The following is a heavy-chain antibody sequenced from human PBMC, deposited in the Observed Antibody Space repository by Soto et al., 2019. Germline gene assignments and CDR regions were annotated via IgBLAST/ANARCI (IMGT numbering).Heavy chain of an antibody. CDR3: VRDWSTFWGMDV. Sequence: GGSLRLSCAASGFTFSSYAMNWVRQAPGKGLERVALISYDGSNKYYADSVKGRFTISRDSSENTLYLQMNTLRAADTAVYYCVRDWSTFWGMDVWGQGTTVTVSS. V-gene: IGHV3-30-3*01. CDR1: GFTFSSYA. CDR2: ISYDGSNK. J-gene: IGHJ6*02.